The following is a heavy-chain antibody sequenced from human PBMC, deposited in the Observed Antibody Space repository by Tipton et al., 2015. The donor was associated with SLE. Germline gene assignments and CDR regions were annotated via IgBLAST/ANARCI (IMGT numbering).Heavy chain of an antibody. V-gene: IGHV3-53*05. CDR3: ARTSGQRYYEGMDV. CDR1: EFIVGTDY. D-gene: IGHD3-22*01. J-gene: IGHJ6*02. Sequence: SLRLSCAAPEFIVGTDYMSWVRQAPGKGPEWVSIISSEDTTSYTDSVKGRFTISRDNSKNTVYLQMNSLRAEDTAVYYCARTSGQRYYEGMDVWGQGITVTVSS. CDR2: ISSEDTT.